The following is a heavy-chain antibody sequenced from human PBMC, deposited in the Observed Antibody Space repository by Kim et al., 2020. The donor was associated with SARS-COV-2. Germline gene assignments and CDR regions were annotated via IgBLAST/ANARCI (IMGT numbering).Heavy chain of an antibody. CDR3: VRRGKRTSFFVP. V-gene: IGHV4-28*01. Sequence: SETLSLTCPVSGYSITASNWWTWIRQPPGRGLEWIGQIDHSGTTHYNPSLRSRLTMSVDTSNNQFSLKLSSVTAADTAVYYCVRRGKRTSFFVPLGQGT. CDR2: IDHSGTT. D-gene: IGHD2-2*01. J-gene: IGHJ5*02. CDR1: GYSITASNW.